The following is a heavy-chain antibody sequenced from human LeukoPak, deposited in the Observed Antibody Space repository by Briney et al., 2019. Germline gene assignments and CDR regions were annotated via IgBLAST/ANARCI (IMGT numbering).Heavy chain of an antibody. D-gene: IGHD2-2*01. CDR1: GFAFSSYA. CDR2: ISGSGGST. V-gene: IGHV3-23*01. Sequence: GGSLRLSCAASGFAFSSYAISWVRHAPGKGLEWVSSISGSGGSTYYADSVKGRFTISRDNSKNTLCLQMNSLRAEDTVVYYCAKRWVVVPAYYYYGMDVWGQGTTVTVSS. J-gene: IGHJ6*02. CDR3: AKRWVVVPAYYYYGMDV.